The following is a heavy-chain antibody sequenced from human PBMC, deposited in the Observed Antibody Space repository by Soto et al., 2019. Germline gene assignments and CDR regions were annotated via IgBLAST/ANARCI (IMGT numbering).Heavy chain of an antibody. CDR1: RFTFSSYG. J-gene: IGHJ6*02. CDR2: ILYDGSSK. Sequence: QVQLVESGGGVVQPGRSLRLSCVASRFTFSSYGMHWVRQAPGKGLEWVAVILYDGSSKDYADSVKSRFTISRDNSMNTLYLQMNSLRVEDTAVYYCAKNRGYTYGYDAMDVWGQGNTVTVSS. CDR3: AKNRGYTYGYDAMDV. V-gene: IGHV3-30*18. D-gene: IGHD5-18*01.